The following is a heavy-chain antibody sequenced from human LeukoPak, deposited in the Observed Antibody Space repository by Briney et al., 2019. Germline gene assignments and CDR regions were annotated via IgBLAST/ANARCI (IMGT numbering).Heavy chain of an antibody. V-gene: IGHV1-2*02. CDR3: AGGSSYYFFDY. J-gene: IGHJ4*02. Sequence: ASVKVSCKSSGNTFPGNYLHWVRQAPGQGPEWMGWINPSSGGTNPAQKFQGRVAMTRDTSISTVYIQLKRLTSDDTAVYYCAGGSSYYFFDYWGQGVLVTVSS. D-gene: IGHD6-13*01. CDR1: GNTFPGNY. CDR2: INPSSGGT.